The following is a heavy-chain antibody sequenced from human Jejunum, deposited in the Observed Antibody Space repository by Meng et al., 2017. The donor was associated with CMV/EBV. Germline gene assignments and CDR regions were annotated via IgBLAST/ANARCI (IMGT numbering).Heavy chain of an antibody. CDR3: ARQARDGDCCLDY. V-gene: IGHV3-73*01. CDR2: IRSKANSYAT. J-gene: IGHJ4*02. Sequence: GFTVSGSAILWVRQASGKGLGWVGRIRSKANSYATVYAATMQGRFTISRDDSENTAYLQMNSLKTEDTAVYYCARQARDGDCCLDYWGQGTLVTVSS. CDR1: GFTVSGSA. D-gene: IGHD2-21*01.